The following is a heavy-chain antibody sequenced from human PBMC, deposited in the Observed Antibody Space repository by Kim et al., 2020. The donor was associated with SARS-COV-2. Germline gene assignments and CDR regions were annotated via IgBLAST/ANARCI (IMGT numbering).Heavy chain of an antibody. D-gene: IGHD2-21*02. Sequence: TDYAAPVKGRFTISRDDSKNTLYLQMNSLKTEDTAVYYCTTDSVTPPFDYWGQGTLVTVSS. V-gene: IGHV3-15*01. J-gene: IGHJ4*02. CDR2: T. CDR3: TTDSVTPPFDY.